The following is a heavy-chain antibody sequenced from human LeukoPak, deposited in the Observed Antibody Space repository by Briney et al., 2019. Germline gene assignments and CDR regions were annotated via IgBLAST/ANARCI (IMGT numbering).Heavy chain of an antibody. V-gene: IGHV4-59*01. J-gene: IGHJ4*02. Sequence: SETLSLTCTVSGGSISSYYWSWIRQPPGKGLEWIGYIYYNGSTNYNPSLKSRVTISVDTSKNQFSLKLSSVTAADTAVYYCARGGQENYDILTGYYNHAFDYWGQGTLVTVSS. CDR2: IYYNGST. D-gene: IGHD3-9*01. CDR3: ARGGQENYDILTGYYNHAFDY. CDR1: GGSISSYY.